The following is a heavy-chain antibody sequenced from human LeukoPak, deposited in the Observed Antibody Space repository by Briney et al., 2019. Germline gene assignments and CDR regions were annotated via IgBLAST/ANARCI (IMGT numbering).Heavy chain of an antibody. V-gene: IGHV3-21*01. CDR1: GFTLSSYS. D-gene: IGHD3-22*01. Sequence: PGGSPRLSCAASGFTLSSYSMNWVRQAPGKGLEWVSSISSSSSYIYYADSVKGRFTISRDNAKNSLYLQMNSLRAEDTAVYYCARDLTYYYDSSGDYYYYGMDVWGQGTTVTVSS. J-gene: IGHJ6*02. CDR3: ARDLTYYYDSSGDYYYYGMDV. CDR2: ISSSSSYI.